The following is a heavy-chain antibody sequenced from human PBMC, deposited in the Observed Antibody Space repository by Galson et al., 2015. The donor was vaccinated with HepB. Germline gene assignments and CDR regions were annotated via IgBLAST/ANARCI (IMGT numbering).Heavy chain of an antibody. V-gene: IGHV6-1*01. CDR2: TCLRSRWSN. CDR1: GDSVSSKSVA. CDR3: ARDLADGMDV. Sequence: CAISGDSVSSKSVAWNWVRQSPSRGLEWLGRTCLRSRWSNEDAVSVKGRITVNAATCKNQFSLQLSSVTPEDTAVYYCARDLADGMDVWGQVTTVTVSS. D-gene: IGHD6-19*01. J-gene: IGHJ6*02.